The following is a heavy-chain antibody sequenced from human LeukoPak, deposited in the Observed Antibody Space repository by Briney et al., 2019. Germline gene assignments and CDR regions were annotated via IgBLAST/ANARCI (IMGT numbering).Heavy chain of an antibody. CDR3: ASSTLAPRRPVDP. D-gene: IGHD6-6*01. CDR1: GGSISSSSFY. J-gene: IGHJ5*02. Sequence: SETLSLTCTVSGGSISSSSFYWGWIRQPPGKGLEWIGTIYYSGSTYYNPSLKSRVTISVDTSKNQFSLKLSSVTAADTAVYYCASSTLAPRRPVDPWGQGTLVTVSS. CDR2: IYYSGST. V-gene: IGHV4-39*01.